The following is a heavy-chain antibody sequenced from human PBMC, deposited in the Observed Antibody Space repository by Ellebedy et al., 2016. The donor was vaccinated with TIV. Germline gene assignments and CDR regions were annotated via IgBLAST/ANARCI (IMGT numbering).Heavy chain of an antibody. CDR2: ISENTYST. CDR3: ARNTSGGTADHYHGLDV. D-gene: IGHD2-15*01. J-gene: IGHJ6*02. CDR1: GFTFRNYH. V-gene: IGHV3-23*01. Sequence: GGSLRLXXAASGFTFRNYHMAWVRQAPGKGLDWVASISENTYSTSYADSVKGRVTISRDNSKNTLFLQIISLEADDTAVYYCARNTSGGTADHYHGLDVWGQGTTVTVSS.